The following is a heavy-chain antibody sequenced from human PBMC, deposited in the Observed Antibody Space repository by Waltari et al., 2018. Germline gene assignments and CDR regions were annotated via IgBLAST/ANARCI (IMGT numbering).Heavy chain of an antibody. CDR2: INAGNGNT. D-gene: IGHD3-10*01. V-gene: IGHV1-3*01. J-gene: IGHJ5*02. CDR1: GDTFTSYA. Sequence: QVQLVQSGAEVKKPGASVKVSCKASGDTFTSYAMHWVRQAPGQGLEWMGWINAGNGNTKYSQKFQGRVTITRDTSASTAYMELSSLRSEDTAVYYCARDRITMVQGVRFGWFDPWGQGTLVTVSS. CDR3: ARDRITMVQGVRFGWFDP.